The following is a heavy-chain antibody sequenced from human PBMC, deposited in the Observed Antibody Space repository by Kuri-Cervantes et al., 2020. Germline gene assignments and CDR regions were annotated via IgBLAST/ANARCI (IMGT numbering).Heavy chain of an antibody. CDR2: IYHSGST. D-gene: IGHD6-13*01. V-gene: IGHV4-30-2*01. CDR1: GGSISSGGYS. Sequence: SETLSLTCTVSGGSISSGGYSWSWIRQPPGKGLEWIGYIYHSGSTYYNPPLKSRVTISVDRSKNQFSLKLSSVTAADTAVYYCARISDSSSWTFDYWGQGTLVTVSS. CDR3: ARISDSSSWTFDY. J-gene: IGHJ4*02.